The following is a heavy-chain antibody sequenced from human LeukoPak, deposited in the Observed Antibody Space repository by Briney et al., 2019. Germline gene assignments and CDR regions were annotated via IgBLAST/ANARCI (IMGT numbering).Heavy chain of an antibody. J-gene: IGHJ4*02. V-gene: IGHV3-23*01. CDR3: ARAYGSSGYPQLPLGY. Sequence: SGGSLRLSCAASGFTFSNYAMNWVRQAPGKGLEWVSAISGSGDSTFYADSVKGRFTISRDNSNNMLFLQMSSLRAEDTALYYCARAYGSSGYPQLPLGYWGQGSLVTVSS. D-gene: IGHD3-22*01. CDR2: ISGSGDST. CDR1: GFTFSNYA.